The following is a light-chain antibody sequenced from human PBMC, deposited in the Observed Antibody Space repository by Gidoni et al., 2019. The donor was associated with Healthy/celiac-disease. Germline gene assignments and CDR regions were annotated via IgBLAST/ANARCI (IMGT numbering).Light chain of an antibody. CDR1: QSVSSY. Sequence: EIVLTQSPATLSLSPGERATLSCMACQSVSSYLAWYHQKPGQAPRLLIYDASNRATGIPARFSGSGSGTDFTLTISSLEPEDFAVYYCQQRSNWPPITFGQGTRLEIK. CDR2: DAS. J-gene: IGKJ5*01. V-gene: IGKV3-11*01. CDR3: QQRSNWPPIT.